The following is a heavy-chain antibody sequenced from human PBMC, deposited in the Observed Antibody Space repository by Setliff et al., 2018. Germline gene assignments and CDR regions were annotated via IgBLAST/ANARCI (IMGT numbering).Heavy chain of an antibody. D-gene: IGHD4-17*01. CDR1: GDSISSGDY. CDR3: AHKYGDYARYFQH. Sequence: TLSLTCTVSGDSISSGDYFWSWIRQPPGKALEWLALIYWNDDKRYSPSLKSRLTITKDTSKNQVVLTMTNMDPVDTATYYCAHKYGDYARYFQHWGQGTLVTVSS. V-gene: IGHV2-5*01. CDR2: IYWNDDK. J-gene: IGHJ1*01.